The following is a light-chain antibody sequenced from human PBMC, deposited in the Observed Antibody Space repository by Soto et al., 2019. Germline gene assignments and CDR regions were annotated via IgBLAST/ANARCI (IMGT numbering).Light chain of an antibody. Sequence: HSVLTQPASVSGSPGQSITISCTGTSSDVGGYNYVSWYQQHPGKAPKLMIYDVSNRPSGVSDRFSGSQSGNTASLTISGLQAEDEADYYCSSYTSTSVIFGGGTKLTVL. CDR3: SSYTSTSVI. V-gene: IGLV2-14*01. CDR1: SSDVGGYNY. CDR2: DVS. J-gene: IGLJ2*01.